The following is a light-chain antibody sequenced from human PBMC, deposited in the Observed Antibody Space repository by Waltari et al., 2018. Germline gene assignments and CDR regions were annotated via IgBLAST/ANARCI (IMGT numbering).Light chain of an antibody. V-gene: IGKV3-11*01. Sequence: DIVLTQSPATLSLSPGERATLSCRASQSVSSYLAWYQQKPGQAPRLLIYDASNRATGIPARFSGSGSGTDFTLTISSLEPEDFAVYYCQQRSNWPPGPTIGPGTKVDIK. J-gene: IGKJ3*01. CDR3: QQRSNWPPGPT. CDR1: QSVSSY. CDR2: DAS.